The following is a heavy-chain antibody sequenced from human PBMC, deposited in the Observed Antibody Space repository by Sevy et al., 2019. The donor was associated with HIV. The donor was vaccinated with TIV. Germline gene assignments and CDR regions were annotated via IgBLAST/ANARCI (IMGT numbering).Heavy chain of an antibody. J-gene: IGHJ3*02. CDR1: GFTFDTYT. V-gene: IGHV3-21*01. D-gene: IGHD3-22*01. CDR2: ISFSSSYI. CDR3: AREVSSPGYYDIAGYGDEAFDI. Sequence: GGSLRLSCAASGFTFDTYTMNWVRQAPGKGLEWVSSISFSSSYIYYADSVKGRFTISRANAKSSLYLQMNSLRADDTAVYYCAREVSSPGYYDIAGYGDEAFDIWGQGTMVTVSS.